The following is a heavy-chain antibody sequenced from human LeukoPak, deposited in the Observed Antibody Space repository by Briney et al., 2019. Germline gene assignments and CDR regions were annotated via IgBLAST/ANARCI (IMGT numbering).Heavy chain of an antibody. CDR3: ARGGSGIAAAGDNWFDP. V-gene: IGHV3-74*01. J-gene: IGHJ5*02. Sequence: GGSLRLSCVASGFTLSSYWMHWVRQAPGKGLMWVSRFNSDGRSTSHADSVKGRFTISRDNARNTLYLQMNSLRAEDTAVYYCARGGSGIAAAGDNWFDPWGQGTLVTVSS. D-gene: IGHD6-13*01. CDR1: GFTLSSYW. CDR2: FNSDGRST.